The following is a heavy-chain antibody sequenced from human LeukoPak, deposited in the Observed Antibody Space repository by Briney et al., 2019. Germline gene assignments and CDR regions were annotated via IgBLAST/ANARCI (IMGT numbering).Heavy chain of an antibody. CDR2: ISAYNGNT. V-gene: IGHV1-18*01. D-gene: IGHD1-26*01. CDR1: GYTFTSYG. CDR3: ARDQYSGSYYTYYYMDV. Sequence: GASVKVSCKASGYTFTSYGISWVRQAPGQGLEWMGWISAYNGNTNYAQKLQGRVTMTTDTSTSTAYMELRSLRSDDTAVYYCARDQYSGSYYTYYYMDVWGKGTTVTVSS. J-gene: IGHJ6*03.